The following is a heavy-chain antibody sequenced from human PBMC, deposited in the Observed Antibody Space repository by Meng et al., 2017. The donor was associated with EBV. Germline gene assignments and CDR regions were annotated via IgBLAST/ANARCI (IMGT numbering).Heavy chain of an antibody. J-gene: IGHJ5*02. V-gene: IGHV1-46*01. CDR3: ARNGIAAWGWFDP. Sequence: QVQLWQCGAEVKKPGASLKVYCKASGYTFTSYYMHWVRQAPGQGLEWMGIINPSGGSTSYAQKFQGRVTVTRDTSTSTVYMELSSLRSEGTAVYYCARNGIAAWGWFDPWGQGTLVTVSS. D-gene: IGHD6-13*01. CDR1: GYTFTSYY. CDR2: INPSGGST.